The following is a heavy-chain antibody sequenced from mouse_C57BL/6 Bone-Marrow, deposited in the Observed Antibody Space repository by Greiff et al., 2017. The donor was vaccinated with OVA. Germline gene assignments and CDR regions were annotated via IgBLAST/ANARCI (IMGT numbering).Heavy chain of an antibody. V-gene: IGHV6-6*01. D-gene: IGHD2-12*01. CDR3: TVLLYPRDYAMDY. CDR1: GFTFSDAC. Sequence: EVQLMESGGGLVQPGGSMKLSCAASGFTFSDACMDWVRQSPEKALEWVAEIRNKANNHATYYAASVKGRFTISRDDSKSSVYLQKKSVRAEDTGIYYCTVLLYPRDYAMDYWGQGTSVTVSS. J-gene: IGHJ4*01. CDR2: IRNKANNHAT.